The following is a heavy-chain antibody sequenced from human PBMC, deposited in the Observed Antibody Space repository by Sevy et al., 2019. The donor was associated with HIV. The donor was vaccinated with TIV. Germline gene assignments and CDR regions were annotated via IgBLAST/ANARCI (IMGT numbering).Heavy chain of an antibody. CDR3: ARDEQTYGDYDYFDY. Sequence: GGSLRLSCAASGFTFSSYSMHWVRQAPGKGLEWVSYISSSSSSIFYADSVKGRFTISRDNAKKSLYLQMNSLTAEDTAVYYCARDEQTYGDYDYFDYWGQGTLVNVSS. CDR1: GFTFSSYS. CDR2: ISSSSSSI. V-gene: IGHV3-48*01. D-gene: IGHD4-17*01. J-gene: IGHJ4*02.